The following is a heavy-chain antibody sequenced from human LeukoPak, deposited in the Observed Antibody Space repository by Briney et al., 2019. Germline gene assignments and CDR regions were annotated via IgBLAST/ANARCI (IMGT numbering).Heavy chain of an antibody. CDR2: ISSSGSTI. Sequence: GGSLRLSCAASGFTFSSYSMNWVRQAPGKGLEWVSSISSSGSTIYYADSVKGRFTISRDNAKNSLYLQMNSLRAEDTAVYYCTKKNYGDYVGAFDIWGQGTMVTVSS. CDR1: GFTFSSYS. V-gene: IGHV3-21*04. J-gene: IGHJ3*02. CDR3: TKKNYGDYVGAFDI. D-gene: IGHD4-17*01.